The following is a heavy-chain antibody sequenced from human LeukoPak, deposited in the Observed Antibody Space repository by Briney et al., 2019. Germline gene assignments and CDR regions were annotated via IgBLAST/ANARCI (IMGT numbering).Heavy chain of an antibody. CDR2: ISSSGSTI. J-gene: IGHJ4*02. V-gene: IGHV3-48*03. Sequence: GGSLRLSCAASGFTFSSYEMTWVRQAPGKGLEWVSYISSSGSTIYYADSVKGRFTISRDNAKNSLYLQMNSLRAEDTAVYYCARALASFDYWGQGTLVTVSS. CDR1: GFTFSSYE. CDR3: ARALASFDY.